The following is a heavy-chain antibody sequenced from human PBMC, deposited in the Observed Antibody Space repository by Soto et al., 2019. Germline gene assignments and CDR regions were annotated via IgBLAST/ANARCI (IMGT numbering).Heavy chain of an antibody. D-gene: IGHD5-18*01. CDR2: IYSTGKT. CDR1: GDSISSDGHF. J-gene: IGHJ4*02. V-gene: IGHV4-31*03. Sequence: QVQLQESGPGLVKPAQTLSLTCTVSGDSISSDGHFWSWIRQQPGKGLEWIGYIYSTGKTSYNPSLQSRLGISFDTSKNLFALRLNSVTAADTAVYYCARRPGHRRGYPIDFWGQGVLVTVSS. CDR3: ARRPGHRRGYPIDF.